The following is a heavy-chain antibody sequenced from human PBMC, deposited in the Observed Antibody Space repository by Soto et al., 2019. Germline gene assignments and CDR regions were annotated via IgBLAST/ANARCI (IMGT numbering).Heavy chain of an antibody. CDR3: ARDAQDIVVVPAALLYYYYYYYMDV. CDR2: IIPIFGTA. CDR1: GGTFSSYA. V-gene: IGHV1-69*13. D-gene: IGHD2-2*01. Sequence: SVKVSCKASGGTFSSYAISWVRQAPGQGLEWMGGIIPIFGTANYAQKFQGRVTITGDESTSTAYMELSSLRSEDTAVYYCARDAQDIVVVPAALLYYYYYYYMDVWGKGTTVTVSS. J-gene: IGHJ6*03.